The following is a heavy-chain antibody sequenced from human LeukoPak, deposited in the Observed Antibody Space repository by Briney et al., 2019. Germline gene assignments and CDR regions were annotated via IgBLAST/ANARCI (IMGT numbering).Heavy chain of an antibody. J-gene: IGHJ4*02. V-gene: IGHV4-38-2*02. CDR3: ARDMYSSGWYYY. CDR2: IYHRGST. Sequence: SETLSLTCTVSGYPISSGYYWGWIRQPPGEGLGWIGGIYHRGSTYYNPSLKSRVTISVDTSKNQFSLKLSSVTAADTAVYYCARDMYSSGWYYYWGQGTLVTVSS. D-gene: IGHD6-19*01. CDR1: GYPISSGYY.